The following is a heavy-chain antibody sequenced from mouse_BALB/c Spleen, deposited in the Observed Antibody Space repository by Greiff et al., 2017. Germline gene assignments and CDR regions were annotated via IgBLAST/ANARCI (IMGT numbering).Heavy chain of an antibody. D-gene: IGHD1-1*01. Sequence: EVKLVESGGGLVQPGGSRKLSCAASGFTFSSFGMHWVRQAPEKGLEWVAYISSGSSTIYYADTVKGRFTISRDNPKNTLFLQMTSLRSEDTAMYYCARSLYYYGSTYAMDYWGQGTSVTVSS. CDR1: GFTFSSFG. CDR2: ISSGSSTI. CDR3: ARSLYYYGSTYAMDY. J-gene: IGHJ4*01. V-gene: IGHV5-17*02.